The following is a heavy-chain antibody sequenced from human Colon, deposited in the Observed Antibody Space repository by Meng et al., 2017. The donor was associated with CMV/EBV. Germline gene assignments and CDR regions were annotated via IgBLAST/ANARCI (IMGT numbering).Heavy chain of an antibody. CDR3: ARDHHLMYYYDTSGYYP. CDR2: IDRDGSDI. Sequence: GESLKISCTASGFSFNNNWMHWVRQAPGGGLVWLSRIDRDGSDIIYADSVKGRFTVSRDNDRNIMHLQMNNLRDEDTAVYYCARDHHLMYYYDTSGYYPWGRGTLVTVSS. CDR1: GFSFNNNW. D-gene: IGHD3-22*01. V-gene: IGHV3-74*01. J-gene: IGHJ5*02.